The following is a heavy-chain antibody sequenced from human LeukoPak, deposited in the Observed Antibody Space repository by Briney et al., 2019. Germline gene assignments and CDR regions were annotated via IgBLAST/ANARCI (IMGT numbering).Heavy chain of an antibody. CDR2: INHSGST. CDR3: ARLTGGKNY. Sequence: PSETLSLTCAVYGGSFSGYYWSWIRQPPGKGLEWIGEINHSGSTNYNPSLKSRVTISVDTSKNQFPLKLSSVTAADTAVYYCARLTGGKNYWGQGTLVTVSS. CDR1: GGSFSGYY. J-gene: IGHJ4*02. V-gene: IGHV4-34*01. D-gene: IGHD7-27*01.